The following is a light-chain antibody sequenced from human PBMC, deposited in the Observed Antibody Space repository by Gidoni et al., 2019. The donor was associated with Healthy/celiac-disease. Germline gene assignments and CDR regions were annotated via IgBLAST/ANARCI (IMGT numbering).Light chain of an antibody. CDR3: SSYAGTRV. J-gene: IGLJ3*02. CDR1: SSDVGGYNY. V-gene: IGLV2-8*01. Sequence: QSALTQPPSASASPGQSVTISCTGTSSDVGGYNYVSWYQQHPGKAPKLMIYEVSKRPAGVPERFSGSKSGNTASLTVSGLQAEDEADYYCSSYAGTRVFGGGTKLTVL. CDR2: EVS.